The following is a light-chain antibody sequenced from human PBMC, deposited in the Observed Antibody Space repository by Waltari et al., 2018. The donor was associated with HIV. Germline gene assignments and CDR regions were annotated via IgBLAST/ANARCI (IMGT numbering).Light chain of an antibody. Sequence: QSALTPPASVSGSPGPSINISCAGPNSDFRTYNSVSWYQQHPGKAPKLFIYAVTNRPSRISHRFSGSKSGVTASLTISGLQAEDEGDYYCSSYTTSSTVVFGGGTKVTVL. CDR1: NSDFRTYNS. V-gene: IGLV2-14*01. CDR3: SSYTTSSTVV. CDR2: AVT. J-gene: IGLJ2*01.